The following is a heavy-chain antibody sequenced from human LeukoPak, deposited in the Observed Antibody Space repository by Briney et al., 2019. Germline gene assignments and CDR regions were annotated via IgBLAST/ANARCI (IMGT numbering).Heavy chain of an antibody. CDR3: ARDQGPYCGGDCPYNWFDP. V-gene: IGHV3-21*01. J-gene: IGHJ5*02. CDR2: ISSSSSYI. D-gene: IGHD2-21*01. Sequence: GGSLRLSCAASGFTFSSYSMNWVRQAPGKGLEWVSSISSSSSYIYYADSVKGRFTISRDNAKNSLYLQMNSLRAEDTAVYYCARDQGPYCGGDCPYNWFDPWGQGTLATVSS. CDR1: GFTFSSYS.